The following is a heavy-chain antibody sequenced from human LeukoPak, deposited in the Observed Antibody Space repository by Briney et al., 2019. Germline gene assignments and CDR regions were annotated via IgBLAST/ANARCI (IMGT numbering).Heavy chain of an antibody. V-gene: IGHV4-34*01. CDR2: INHSGST. J-gene: IGHJ6*03. D-gene: IGHD2-2*01. CDR3: ARRRYCSSTSCYRGGFYYYYYMDV. Sequence: SETLSLTCAVYGGSFSGYYWSWIRQPPGKGLEWIGEINHSGSTNYNPSLKSRVTISVDTSKNQFSLKLSSVTAADTAVYYCARRRYCSSTSCYRGGFYYYYYMDVWGKGTTVTISS. CDR1: GGSFSGYY.